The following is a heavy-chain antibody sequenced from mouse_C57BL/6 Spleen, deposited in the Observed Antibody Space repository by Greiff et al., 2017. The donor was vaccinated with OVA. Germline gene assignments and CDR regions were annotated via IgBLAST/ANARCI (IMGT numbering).Heavy chain of an antibody. D-gene: IGHD3-2*02. V-gene: IGHV5-4*01. Sequence: EVKVVESGGGLVKPGGSLKLSCAASGFTFSSYAMSWVRQTPEKRLEWVATISDGGSYTYYPDNVKGRFTISRDNAKNNLYLQMSHLKSEDTAMYYCARDQRLLLAMDYWGQGTSVTVSS. CDR2: ISDGGSYT. CDR1: GFTFSSYA. J-gene: IGHJ4*01. CDR3: ARDQRLLLAMDY.